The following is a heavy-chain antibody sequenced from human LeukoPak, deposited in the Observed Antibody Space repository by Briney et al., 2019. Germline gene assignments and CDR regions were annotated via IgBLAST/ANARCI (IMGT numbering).Heavy chain of an antibody. Sequence: ASVKVSCKASGYTLTGYYMHWVRQAPGQGLEWMGWINPNSGGTNYAQKFQGWVTMTRDTSISTAYMELSRLRSDDTAVYYCARGGYSGYDSGSGEAFDYWGQGTLVTVSS. J-gene: IGHJ4*02. CDR1: GYTLTGYY. D-gene: IGHD5-12*01. CDR3: ARGGYSGYDSGSGEAFDY. V-gene: IGHV1-2*04. CDR2: INPNSGGT.